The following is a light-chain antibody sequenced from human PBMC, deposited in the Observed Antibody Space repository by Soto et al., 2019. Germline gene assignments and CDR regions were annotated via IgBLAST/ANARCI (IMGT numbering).Light chain of an antibody. CDR3: QQSYSFPIT. J-gene: IGKJ5*01. CDR1: QSVLYSSNNKNY. CDR2: VAS. V-gene: IGKV4-1*01. Sequence: DIVMTQSPDSLAVSLGERGTINCKSSQSVLYSSNNKNYLAWYQSKPGKAPKLLIYVASTLQSGVSARFSGSGSGTDFTLTIGSLQPEDFATYYCQQSYSFPITFGQGTRLEIK.